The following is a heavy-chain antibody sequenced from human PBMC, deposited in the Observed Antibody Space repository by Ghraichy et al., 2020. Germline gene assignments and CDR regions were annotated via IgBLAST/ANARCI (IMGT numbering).Heavy chain of an antibody. J-gene: IGHJ4*02. CDR3: ARVSGWLTPFDY. V-gene: IGHV4-59*12. Sequence: ESLNISCTVSGGSISSYYWSWIRQPPGKGLEWIGYIYYSGSTNYNPSLKSRVTLSVDTSKNQVSLKLSSVTAADTAVYYCARVSGWLTPFDYWGQGTLVTVSS. CDR2: IYYSGST. CDR1: GGSISSYY. D-gene: IGHD6-19*01.